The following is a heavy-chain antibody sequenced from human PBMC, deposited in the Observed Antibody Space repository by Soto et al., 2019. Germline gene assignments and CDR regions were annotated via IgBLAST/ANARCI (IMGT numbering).Heavy chain of an antibody. CDR1: GGSISSGDYY. CDR3: ARDVRPAHTNWFDP. CDR2: IYHSGST. V-gene: IGHV4-31*03. J-gene: IGHJ5*02. Sequence: SETLSLTCTVSGGSISSGDYYWSWVRQHPGKGLEWIGYIYHSGSTYYNPSLKSRVTISVDTSKNQFSLKLSSVTAADTAVYYCARDVRPAHTNWFDPWGQGALVTVSS. D-gene: IGHD2-8*01.